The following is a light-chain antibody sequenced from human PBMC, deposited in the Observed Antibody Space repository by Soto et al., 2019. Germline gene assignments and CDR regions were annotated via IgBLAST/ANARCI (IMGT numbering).Light chain of an antibody. CDR1: NTGSKS. CDR3: QVWDSSSDHYV. CDR2: DDS. V-gene: IGLV3-21*02. Sequence: SYELTQPPSVSVAPGQTARITCGGNNTGSKSVHWYQQKTGQAPVLVVYDDSERPSGIPERFSGSSYGNTATLTVSRVEAGDEADYYCQVWDSSSDHYVFGTGTKLTVL. J-gene: IGLJ1*01.